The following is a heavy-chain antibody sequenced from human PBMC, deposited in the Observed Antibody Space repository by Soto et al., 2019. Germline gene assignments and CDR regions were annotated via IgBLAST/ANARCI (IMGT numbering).Heavy chain of an antibody. CDR2: LSGSGGNT. V-gene: IGHV3-23*01. J-gene: IGHJ4*02. CDR3: AKCRLPFETLGRYARY. D-gene: IGHD2-8*01. CDR1: GFAFSNYA. Sequence: GGSLRFPGSASGFAFSNYAMAWVRQAPGQGLEWISSLSGSGGNTYYADSVKGRFAISRDNSKNTRSLHMNSLTAEDTAQYYCAKCRLPFETLGRYARYRCQGTL.